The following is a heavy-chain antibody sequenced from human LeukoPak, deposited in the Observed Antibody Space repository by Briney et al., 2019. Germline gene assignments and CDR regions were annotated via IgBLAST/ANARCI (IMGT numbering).Heavy chain of an antibody. Sequence: PSETLPLTCAVYGGSFSGYYWSWIRQPPGKGLEWIGEINHSGSTNYNPSLKCRVTISVDTSKNQFSLKLSSVTAADTAVYYCAGGQKEEDIVVVPAAIGGYYFDYWGQGTLVTVSS. J-gene: IGHJ4*02. CDR1: GGSFSGYY. CDR2: INHSGST. CDR3: AGGQKEEDIVVVPAAIGGYYFDY. V-gene: IGHV4-34*01. D-gene: IGHD2-2*02.